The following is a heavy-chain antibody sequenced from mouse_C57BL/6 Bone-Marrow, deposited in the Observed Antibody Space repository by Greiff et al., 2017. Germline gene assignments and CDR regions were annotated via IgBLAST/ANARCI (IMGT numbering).Heavy chain of an antibody. Sequence: QVQLQQPGAELVMPGASVKLSCKASGYTFTSYWMHWVKPRPGQGLEWIGELDPSDSYTNYNQKFKGKSTLTVDKSSSTAYMQLSSLTSEDSAVYYCARWAANWDVHWYFDVWGTGTTVTVSS. CDR3: ARWAANWDVHWYFDV. CDR1: GYTFTSYW. CDR2: LDPSDSYT. J-gene: IGHJ1*03. D-gene: IGHD4-1*01. V-gene: IGHV1-69*01.